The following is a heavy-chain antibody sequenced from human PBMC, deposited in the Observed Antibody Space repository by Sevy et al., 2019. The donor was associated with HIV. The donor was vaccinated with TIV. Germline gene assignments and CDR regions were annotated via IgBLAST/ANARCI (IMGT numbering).Heavy chain of an antibody. V-gene: IGHV3-7*01. D-gene: IGHD3-22*01. J-gene: IGHJ4*02. Sequence: GGSLRLSCAASGFTFSRYWMTWVRQAPGKGLEWVANIKQDGGEKDSVDSVKGRFTISRDNAKNSLYLQMNSLRVEDTAVYYCARLRDDSSGFHLDYWGQGTLVTVSS. CDR2: IKQDGGEK. CDR1: GFTFSRYW. CDR3: ARLRDDSSGFHLDY.